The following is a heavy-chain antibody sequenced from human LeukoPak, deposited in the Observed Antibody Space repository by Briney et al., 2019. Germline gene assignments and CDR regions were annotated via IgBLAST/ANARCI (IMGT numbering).Heavy chain of an antibody. V-gene: IGHV3-48*01. D-gene: IGHD4-23*01. CDR2: ISSASGSI. Sequence: PGGSLRLSCAASGFTFSSYSMNWVRQAPGKGLEWVSYISSASGSIYYADSVKGRFTISRDNSKNTLYLQMGSLRAEDVAVYYCARDHYGGNVGSSFDYWGQGTLVTVSS. J-gene: IGHJ4*02. CDR3: ARDHYGGNVGSSFDY. CDR1: GFTFSSYS.